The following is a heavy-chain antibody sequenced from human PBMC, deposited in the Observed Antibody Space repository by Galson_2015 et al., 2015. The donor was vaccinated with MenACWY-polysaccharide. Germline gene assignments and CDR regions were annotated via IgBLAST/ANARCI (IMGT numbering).Heavy chain of an antibody. Sequence: QSGAEVKKPGESLRISCKGSGYSFTSYWIGWVRQMPGKGLEWMGIIYPGDSDTRYSPSFQGQVTISADKSISTAYLQWSSLKASDTAMYYCARLWGGGDGVSLWGEFDYWGQGTLVTVSS. V-gene: IGHV5-51*03. CDR1: GYSFTSYW. CDR3: ARLWGGGDGVSLWGEFDY. J-gene: IGHJ4*02. D-gene: IGHD2-21*02. CDR2: IYPGDSDT.